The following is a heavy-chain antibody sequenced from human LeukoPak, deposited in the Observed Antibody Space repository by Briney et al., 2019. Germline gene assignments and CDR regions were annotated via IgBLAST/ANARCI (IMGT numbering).Heavy chain of an antibody. CDR3: ARHRGYCSSTSCYTEIDY. D-gene: IGHD2-2*02. CDR1: GGSISSSSYY. Sequence: PSEPLSLTCTVSGGSISSSSYYWGWIRQPPGQGLEWIGSIYYSGSTYYNPSLKSRVTISVDTSKNQFSLKLSSVTAADTAVYYCARHRGYCSSTSCYTEIDYWGQGTLVTVSS. J-gene: IGHJ4*02. CDR2: IYYSGST. V-gene: IGHV4-39*01.